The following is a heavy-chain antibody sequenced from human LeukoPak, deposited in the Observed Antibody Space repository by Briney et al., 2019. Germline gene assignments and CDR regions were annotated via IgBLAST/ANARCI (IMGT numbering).Heavy chain of an antibody. CDR3: ARDSARGYSYGYNAFDI. J-gene: IGHJ3*02. V-gene: IGHV1-18*04. Sequence: ASVKVSCKASGYTFTGYYMHWVRQAPGQGLEWMGWITAGNGNTNYAQKVQGRVTMTTDTSTSTAYMELRSLRSDDTAVYFCARDSARGYSYGYNAFDIWGQGTMVTVPS. CDR2: ITAGNGNT. CDR1: GYTFTGYY. D-gene: IGHD5-18*01.